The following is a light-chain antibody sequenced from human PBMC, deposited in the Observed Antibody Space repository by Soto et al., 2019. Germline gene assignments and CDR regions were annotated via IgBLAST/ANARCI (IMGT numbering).Light chain of an antibody. CDR1: QSVLYSSNNKNY. CDR3: QQSTVGT. Sequence: DIVMTQSPDSLAVSLGERATINCKSSQSVLYSSNNKNYLAWYQQKPGQPPKLLIYWASTRESGVPDRFSGSGSGTDFTLTISSLQAEDVAVYYCQQSTVGTFGQGTKLEIK. J-gene: IGKJ2*01. V-gene: IGKV4-1*01. CDR2: WAS.